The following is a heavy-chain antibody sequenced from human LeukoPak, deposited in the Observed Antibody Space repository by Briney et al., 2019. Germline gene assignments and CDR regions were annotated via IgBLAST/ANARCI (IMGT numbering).Heavy chain of an antibody. CDR2: IIPILGIA. CDR3: ASGLSMVRGVIIAFDI. V-gene: IGHV1-69*02. Sequence: SVKISCKASGGTFSSYTISWVRQAPGQGLEWMGRIIPILGIANYAQKFQGRVTITADKSTSTAYMELSSLRSEDTAVYYCASGLSMVRGVIIAFDIWGQGTMVTVSS. CDR1: GGTFSSYT. D-gene: IGHD3-10*01. J-gene: IGHJ3*02.